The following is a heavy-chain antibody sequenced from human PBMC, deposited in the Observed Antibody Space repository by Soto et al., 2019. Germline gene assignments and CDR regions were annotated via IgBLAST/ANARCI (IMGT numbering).Heavy chain of an antibody. J-gene: IGHJ6*02. Sequence: ASVKVSCKASGYTFTSYYMHWVRQAPGQGLEWMGIINPSGGSTSYAQKFQGRVTMTRDTSTSTVYMELSSLRSEDTAVYYCARDGYSSSRYVLGPEAHYYGMDVWGQGTTVTVSS. CDR3: ARDGYSSSRYVLGPEAHYYGMDV. CDR1: GYTFTSYY. D-gene: IGHD6-13*01. CDR2: INPSGGST. V-gene: IGHV1-46*01.